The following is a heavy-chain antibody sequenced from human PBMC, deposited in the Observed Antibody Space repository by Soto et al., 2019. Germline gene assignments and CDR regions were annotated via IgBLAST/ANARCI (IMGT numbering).Heavy chain of an antibody. CDR3: ARDSSTRGFDY. V-gene: IGHV4-59*01. J-gene: IGHJ4*02. CDR2: IYYSGST. Sequence: QVQLQESGPGLVKPSETLSLTCIVSGGSISSYYWSWVRQPPGKGLEWIGYIYYSGSTNYNPSLKSRVTISIDTSKNQFSLKVSSVTAADTAVYDCARDSSTRGFDYWGQGTLVTVSS. CDR1: GGSISSYY. D-gene: IGHD3-10*01.